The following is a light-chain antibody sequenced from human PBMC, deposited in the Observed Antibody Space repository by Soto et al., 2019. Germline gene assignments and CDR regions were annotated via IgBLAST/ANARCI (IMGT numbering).Light chain of an antibody. Sequence: QSALTQPASVSGSPGQSITISCTGSSSDVGNYNYVSWYQQHPGKGPKLMIYDVSHRPSGVSNLFSGSKSGNTASLTISGLQAEDEADYYCSSSTGSGTYVYGPGTKLTVL. V-gene: IGLV2-14*03. J-gene: IGLJ1*01. CDR2: DVS. CDR3: SSSTGSGTYV. CDR1: SSDVGNYNY.